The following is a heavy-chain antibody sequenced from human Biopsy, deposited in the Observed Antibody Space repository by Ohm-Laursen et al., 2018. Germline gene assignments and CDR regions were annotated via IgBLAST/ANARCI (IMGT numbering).Heavy chain of an antibody. J-gene: IGHJ4*02. CDR2: ISYTGYT. CDR1: GGSFTGHY. Sequence: TLSLTCTVSGGSFTGHYWSWIRQPPGEGLEWIGHISYTGYTSYNASLRSRVTISVDTSRNHFSLRLSSLTAADTAVYYCARGSNDFGGLYFPRWGQGTLLTVSS. D-gene: IGHD4-23*01. CDR3: ARGSNDFGGLYFPR. V-gene: IGHV4-59*11.